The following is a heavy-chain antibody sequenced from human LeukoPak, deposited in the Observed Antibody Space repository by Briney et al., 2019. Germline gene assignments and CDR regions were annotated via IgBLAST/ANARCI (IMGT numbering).Heavy chain of an antibody. Sequence: PSETLSLTCTVSGGSISSYYWSWIRQPLGKGLEWIGYIYYSGSTNYNPSLKSRVTISVDTSKNQFSLKLSSVTAADTAAYYCARGTYGSGTYWFDPWGQGTLVTVYS. J-gene: IGHJ5*02. D-gene: IGHD3-10*01. V-gene: IGHV4-59*01. CDR2: IYYSGST. CDR3: ARGTYGSGTYWFDP. CDR1: GGSISSYY.